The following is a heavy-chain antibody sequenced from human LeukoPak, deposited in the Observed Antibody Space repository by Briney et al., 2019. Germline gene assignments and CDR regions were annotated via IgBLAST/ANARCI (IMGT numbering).Heavy chain of an antibody. J-gene: IGHJ4*02. CDR1: GGSISSHY. CDR3: ARVFYRGYSYGWRFDY. CDR2: IYYSGST. D-gene: IGHD5-18*01. V-gene: IGHV4-59*11. Sequence: SSETLSLTCTVSGGSISSHYWSWIRQPPGKGLEWIGYIYYSGSTNYNPSLKSRVTISVDTSKNQFSLKLSSVTAADTAVYYCARVFYRGYSYGWRFDYWGQGTLVTVSS.